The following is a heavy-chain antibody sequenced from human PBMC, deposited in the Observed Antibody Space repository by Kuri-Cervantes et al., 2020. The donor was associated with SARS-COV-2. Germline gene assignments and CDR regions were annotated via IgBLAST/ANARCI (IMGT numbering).Heavy chain of an antibody. CDR2: ISHDGRNK. CDR3: AKDRRRPITSTLQEIYYYGMDV. Sequence: GESLKISCAASGITFNNYGMHWVRQAPGKGLEWVAVISHDGRNKYYADSVKGRFTISRDNSKVTMYLQMSSLRPEDTAVYYCAKDRRRPITSTLQEIYYYGMDVWGQGTAVIVSS. D-gene: IGHD1-14*01. J-gene: IGHJ6*02. V-gene: IGHV3-30*18. CDR1: GITFNNYG.